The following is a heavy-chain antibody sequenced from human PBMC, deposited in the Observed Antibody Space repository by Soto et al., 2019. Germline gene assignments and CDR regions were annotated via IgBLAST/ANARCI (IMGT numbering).Heavy chain of an antibody. CDR3: ARDRYSSGLAGY. D-gene: IGHD6-19*01. CDR1: GVSSRSDH. V-gene: IGHV4-59*12. J-gene: IGHJ4*02. CDR2: ISYTGNT. Sequence: SVTLSLTCSVSGVSSRSDHLTWIRQPPGKGPEWIGYISYTGNTYYSPSLKSRVTISVDTSKNQFSLKLSSVTAADTAVYYCARDRYSSGLAGYWGQGTLVNVPQ.